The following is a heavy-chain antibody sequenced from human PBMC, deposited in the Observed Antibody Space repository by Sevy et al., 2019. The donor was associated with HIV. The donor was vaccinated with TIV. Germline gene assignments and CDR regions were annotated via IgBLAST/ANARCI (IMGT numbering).Heavy chain of an antibody. J-gene: IGHJ4*01. Sequence: SETLSLTCAVSGVSFSDYYWAWIRQAPGKGLEWIGEVSQSGSANYNPSLRSRVIMSLDTSKNHVSLKLTSVTAADTAMYYRARGPLFSPEYCSGGTCPTIDFWSQGTLVTVSS. D-gene: IGHD2-15*01. CDR2: VSQSGSA. CDR1: GVSFSDYY. V-gene: IGHV4-34*01. CDR3: ARGPLFSPEYCSGGTCPTIDF.